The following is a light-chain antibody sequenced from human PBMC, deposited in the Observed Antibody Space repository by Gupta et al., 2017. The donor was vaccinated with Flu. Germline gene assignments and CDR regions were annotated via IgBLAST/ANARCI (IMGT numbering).Light chain of an antibody. CDR2: GNS. Sequence: QSVLTQPPSVSGAPGQRVTISCTGSSANIGAGYGVHWYQQLPGTAPKLLIYGNSNRPSGVPDRFSGSKSCTSASLAITGLQAEDEADYYCQSYDSSLSGSRVFGGGTKLTVL. CDR1: SANIGAGYG. V-gene: IGLV1-40*01. CDR3: QSYDSSLSGSRV. J-gene: IGLJ3*02.